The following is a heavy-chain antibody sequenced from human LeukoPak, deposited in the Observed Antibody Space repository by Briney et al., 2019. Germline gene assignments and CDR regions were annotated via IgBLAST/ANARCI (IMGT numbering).Heavy chain of an antibody. J-gene: IGHJ4*02. D-gene: IGHD6-13*01. CDR1: GYTFTSYD. Sequence: VASVKVSCKASGYTFTSYDINWVRQAPGQGLEWMGRIIPILGIANYAQKFQGRVTITADKSTSTAYMELSSLRSEDTAVYYCARGNSSSWYYFDYWGQGALVTVSS. CDR2: IIPILGIA. V-gene: IGHV1-69*04. CDR3: ARGNSSSWYYFDY.